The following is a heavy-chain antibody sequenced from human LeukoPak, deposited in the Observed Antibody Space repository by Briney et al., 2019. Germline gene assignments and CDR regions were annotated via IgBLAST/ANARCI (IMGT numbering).Heavy chain of an antibody. CDR3: ARDRDNSAGTFDY. J-gene: IGHJ4*02. CDR2: INPNSGGT. D-gene: IGHD6-13*01. Sequence: ASVKVSCKASGYTFTGYYMHWVRQAPGQGLEWMGWINPNSGGTNYAQKFQGRVTMTRDTSINTAYMEVSSLRFDDTAVYYCARDRDNSAGTFDYWGQGTLVTVSS. CDR1: GYTFTGYY. V-gene: IGHV1-2*02.